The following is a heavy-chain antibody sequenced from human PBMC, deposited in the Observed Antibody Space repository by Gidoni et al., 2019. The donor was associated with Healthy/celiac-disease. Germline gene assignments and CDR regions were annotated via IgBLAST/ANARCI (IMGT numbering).Heavy chain of an antibody. CDR1: GGSIRSGGYY. Sequence: QVQLQESGPGLVKPSQTLSLTCTVPGGSIRSGGYYWSWIRQHPGKGLEWIGYIYYSGSTYYNPSLKSRVTISVDTSKNQFSLKLSSVTAADTAVYYCARGGFPQRGFDYWGQGTLVTVSS. CDR2: IYYSGST. V-gene: IGHV4-31*03. D-gene: IGHD2-21*01. J-gene: IGHJ4*02. CDR3: ARGGFPQRGFDY.